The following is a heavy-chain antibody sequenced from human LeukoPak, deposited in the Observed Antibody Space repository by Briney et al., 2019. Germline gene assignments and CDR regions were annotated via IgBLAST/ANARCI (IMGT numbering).Heavy chain of an antibody. CDR1: GFIFSSYW. D-gene: IGHD1-14*01. J-gene: IGHJ5*02. CDR3: AKERMYNNGWFSP. CDR2: IKQDGSEK. Sequence: GGSLRLSCAASGFIFSSYWMTWVRQAPGKGLEWVANIKQDGSEKYYVDSVKGRFTISRDNAKNSLYLQMNSLRAEDTAVYYCAKERMYNNGWFSPWGQGTLVTVSS. V-gene: IGHV3-7*01.